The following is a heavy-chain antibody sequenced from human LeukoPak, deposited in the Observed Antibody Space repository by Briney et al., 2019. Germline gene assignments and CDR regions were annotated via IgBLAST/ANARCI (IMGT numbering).Heavy chain of an antibody. CDR3: ARHFHGRYYFDY. CDR2: IYTSGST. Sequence: PSETLSLTCAVYGGSFSGYYWSWIRQPPGKGLEWIGYIYTSGSTNYNPSLKSRVTISVDTSKNQFSLKLSSVTAADTAVYYCARHFHGRYYFDYWGQGTLVTVSS. D-gene: IGHD2-8*01. CDR1: GGSFSGYY. V-gene: IGHV4-4*09. J-gene: IGHJ4*02.